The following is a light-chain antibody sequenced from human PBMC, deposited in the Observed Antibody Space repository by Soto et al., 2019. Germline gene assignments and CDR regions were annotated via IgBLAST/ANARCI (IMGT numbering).Light chain of an antibody. Sequence: GDRVPITCRASQGISSYLAWYQQKPGKAPKLLIYAASTLQSGVPSRFSGSGSGTEFTLTISSLQPEDFATYYCQHLNGYPRTFGQGTKVEIK. CDR1: QGISSY. CDR3: QHLNGYPRT. J-gene: IGKJ1*01. V-gene: IGKV1-9*01. CDR2: AAS.